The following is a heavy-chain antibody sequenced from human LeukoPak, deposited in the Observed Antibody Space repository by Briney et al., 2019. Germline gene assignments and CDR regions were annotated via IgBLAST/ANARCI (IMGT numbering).Heavy chain of an antibody. D-gene: IGHD3-10*01. CDR2: INHSGST. CDR3: ARHGGPLYGSGSYPDY. Sequence: SETLSLTCAVYGGSFSGYYWSWIRQPPGKGLEWIGEINHSGSTNYNPSLKSRVTISVDTSKNQFSLKLSSVTAADTAVYYCARHGGPLYGSGSYPDYWGQGTLVTVSS. CDR1: GGSFSGYY. V-gene: IGHV4-34*01. J-gene: IGHJ4*02.